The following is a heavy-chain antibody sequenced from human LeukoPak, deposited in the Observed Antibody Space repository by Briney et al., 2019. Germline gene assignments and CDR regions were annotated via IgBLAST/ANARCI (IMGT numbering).Heavy chain of an antibody. Sequence: SETLSLTCTVSGGSISSGGYYWNLIRQHPWKGLEWIGYIYYSGSTYYNPSLKSRVTISLDTSKNQFSPKLNSVTAADTAVYYCATVRWTVTTKAFDYWGQGTLVTVSS. D-gene: IGHD4-17*01. V-gene: IGHV4-31*03. CDR2: IYYSGST. CDR3: ATVRWTVTTKAFDY. J-gene: IGHJ4*02. CDR1: GGSISSGGYY.